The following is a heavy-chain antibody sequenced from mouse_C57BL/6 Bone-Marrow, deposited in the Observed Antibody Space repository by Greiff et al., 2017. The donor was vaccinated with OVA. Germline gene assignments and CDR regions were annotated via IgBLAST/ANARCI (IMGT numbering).Heavy chain of an antibody. V-gene: IGHV14-4*01. Sequence: EVQLQQSGAELVRPGASVKLSCTASGFNIKDDYMHWVKQRPEQGLELIGWIDPENGDTEYASKFQGKATITADTSSNTAYLQLSSLTSEDTAVYYCTTTLRWLPPYAMDYWGQGTSVTVSS. CDR2: IDPENGDT. CDR3: TTTLRWLPPYAMDY. D-gene: IGHD2-2*01. J-gene: IGHJ4*01. CDR1: GFNIKDDY.